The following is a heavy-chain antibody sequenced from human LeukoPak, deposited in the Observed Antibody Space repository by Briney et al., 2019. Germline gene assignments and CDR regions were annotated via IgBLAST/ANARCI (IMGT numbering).Heavy chain of an antibody. J-gene: IGHJ4*02. CDR3: AKDLSYSGYDSHFDY. D-gene: IGHD5-12*01. Sequence: GGSLRLSCAASGFTFSNYAMSWVRQAPGKGLEWVSAISGSGGSTYYADSVKGRFTISRDNSKNTLYLQMNSLRAEDTAVYYWAKDLSYSGYDSHFDYWGQGTLVTVSS. CDR1: GFTFSNYA. V-gene: IGHV3-23*01. CDR2: ISGSGGST.